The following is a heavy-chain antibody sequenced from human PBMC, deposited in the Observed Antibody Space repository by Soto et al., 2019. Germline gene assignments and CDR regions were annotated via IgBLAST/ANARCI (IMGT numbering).Heavy chain of an antibody. CDR2: ISWNSGSI. J-gene: IGHJ4*02. CDR3: AKDRSSSWYEGYYFDY. Sequence: EVQLVESGGGLVQPGRSLRLSCAASGFTFDDYAMHWVRQAPGKGLEWVSGISWNSGSIGYADSVKGRFTISRDNAKNSLYLQMNSLRAEDTALYYCAKDRSSSWYEGYYFDYWGQGTLVTVSS. D-gene: IGHD6-13*01. CDR1: GFTFDDYA. V-gene: IGHV3-9*01.